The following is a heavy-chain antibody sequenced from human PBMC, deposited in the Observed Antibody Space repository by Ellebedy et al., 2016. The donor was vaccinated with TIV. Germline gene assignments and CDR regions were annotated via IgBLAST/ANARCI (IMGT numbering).Heavy chain of an antibody. D-gene: IGHD3-10*02. V-gene: IGHV3-23*01. CDR3: ARRTSILSGETKKYYYYYVDV. CDR1: GFTFSSYA. CDR2: ISGSGGST. Sequence: GGSLRLSCAASGFTFSSYAMSWVRQAPGKGLEWVSAISGSGGSTYYADSVKGRFTISRDNSKNTLYLQMNSLRAEDTAVYYCARRTSILSGETKKYYYYYVDVWGKGTTVTVSS. J-gene: IGHJ6*03.